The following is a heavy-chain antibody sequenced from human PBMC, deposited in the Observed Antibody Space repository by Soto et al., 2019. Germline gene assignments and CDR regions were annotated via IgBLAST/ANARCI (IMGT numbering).Heavy chain of an antibody. D-gene: IGHD4-17*01. Sequence: VASVKVSCKASGYTFTSYGLGWVRQAPGQGLEGMGWISAYNGNTNYAQKLQGRVTMTTDTSTSTAYMELRSLRSDDTAVYYCARETYGDYVRIFGYYYGMDVWGQGTTVTVSS. CDR1: GYTFTSYG. V-gene: IGHV1-18*01. CDR3: ARETYGDYVRIFGYYYGMDV. J-gene: IGHJ6*02. CDR2: ISAYNGNT.